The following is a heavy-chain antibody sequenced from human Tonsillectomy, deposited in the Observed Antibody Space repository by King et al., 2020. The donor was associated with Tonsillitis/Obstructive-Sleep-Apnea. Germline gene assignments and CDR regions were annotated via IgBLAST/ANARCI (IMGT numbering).Heavy chain of an antibody. V-gene: IGHV4-4*07. D-gene: IGHD4-17*01. CDR2: IYTSGST. CDR1: NDSINRYY. J-gene: IGHJ4*02. CDR3: ARGTTVTTNFFDY. Sequence: QLQESGPGLVKPSETLSLTCSVSNDSINRYYWNWIRQPAGKGLEWIGRIYTSGSTNYNPSLKSRVTMSVEPSKNQFSLNLNSVTAADTAVYYCARGTTVTTNFFDYWGQGTLVIVSS.